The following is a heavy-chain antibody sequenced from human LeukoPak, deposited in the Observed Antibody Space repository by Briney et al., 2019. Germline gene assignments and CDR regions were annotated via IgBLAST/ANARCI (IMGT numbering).Heavy chain of an antibody. CDR2: ISGSGGST. CDR3: AKVQPATTLMFFFDY. CDR1: GFTFSSYA. Sequence: PGRSLRLSCAASGFTFSSYAMSWVRQAPGKGLEWVSAISGSGGSTYYAGSVKGRFTISRDNSKNTLYLQMNSLRAEDTAVYYCAKVQPATTLMFFFDYWGQGTLVTVSS. J-gene: IGHJ4*02. V-gene: IGHV3-23*01. D-gene: IGHD1-26*01.